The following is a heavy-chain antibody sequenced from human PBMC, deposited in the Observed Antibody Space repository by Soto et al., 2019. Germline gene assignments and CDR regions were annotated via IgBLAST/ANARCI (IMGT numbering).Heavy chain of an antibody. CDR3: ARLLSGYDERGGDAFDI. J-gene: IGHJ3*02. CDR2: IYYSGST. Sequence: PSETLSLTCTVSGGSISSYYWSWIRQPPGKGLEWIGYIYYSGSTNYNPSLKSRVTISVDTSKNQFSLKLSSVTAADTAVYYCARLLSGYDERGGDAFDIWGQGTMVTVSS. D-gene: IGHD5-12*01. V-gene: IGHV4-59*08. CDR1: GGSISSYY.